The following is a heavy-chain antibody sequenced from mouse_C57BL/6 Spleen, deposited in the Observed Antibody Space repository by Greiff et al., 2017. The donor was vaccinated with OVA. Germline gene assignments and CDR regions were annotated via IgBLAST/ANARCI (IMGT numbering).Heavy chain of an antibody. V-gene: IGHV1-69*01. J-gene: IGHJ3*01. CDR3: VYGSSYLFAY. CDR1: GYTFTSYW. Sequence: QVQLKQPGAELVMPGASVKLSCKASGYTFTSYWMHWVKQRPGQGLEWIGEIDPSDSYTNYNQKFKGKSTLTVDKSSSTAYMQLSSLTSEDSAVYYCVYGSSYLFAYWGQGTLVTVSA. D-gene: IGHD1-1*01. CDR2: IDPSDSYT.